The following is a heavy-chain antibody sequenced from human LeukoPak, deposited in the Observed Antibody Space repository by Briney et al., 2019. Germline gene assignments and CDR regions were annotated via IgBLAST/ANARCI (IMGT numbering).Heavy chain of an antibody. CDR3: AKNPRYFDWLLLPADFDY. CDR2: ISGSGGST. Sequence: GGSLRLSCAASGFTFSSYAMSWVRQAPGKGLEWVSAISGSGGSTYYADSVKGRFTISRDNSKNTLYLQMNSRRAEDTAVYYCAKNPRYFDWLLLPADFDYWGQGTLVTVSS. V-gene: IGHV3-23*01. D-gene: IGHD3-9*01. CDR1: GFTFSSYA. J-gene: IGHJ4*02.